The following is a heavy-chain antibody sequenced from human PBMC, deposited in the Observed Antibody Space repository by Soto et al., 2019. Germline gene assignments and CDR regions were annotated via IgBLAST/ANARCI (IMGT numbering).Heavy chain of an antibody. CDR2: INHSGST. V-gene: IGHV4-34*01. D-gene: IGHD3-9*01. CDR1: GGSFSGYY. CDR3: ARWGGVLRYFDWFPHYYYYGMDV. J-gene: IGHJ6*02. Sequence: PEIRSPTCAVYGGSFSGYYWSWVRPPPRKGLEWIGEINHSGSTNYNPSLKSRVTISVDTSKNQFSLKLSSVTAADTAVYYCARWGGVLRYFDWFPHYYYYGMDVWGQGTTVTVSS.